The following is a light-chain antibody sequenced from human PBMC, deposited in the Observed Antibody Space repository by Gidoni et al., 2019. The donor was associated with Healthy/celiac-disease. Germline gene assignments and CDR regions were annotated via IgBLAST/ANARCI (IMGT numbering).Light chain of an antibody. CDR3: QQYGSSPYT. J-gene: IGKJ2*01. CDR1: QSVSSSY. CDR2: GAS. Sequence: IVLTPSPGTLSLSPGERATLSCRASQSVSSSYFAWYQQKPGQAPRLLIYGASSRATGIPDRCSGRGSGTYSTPTSSRLEPDDVAVYYCQQYGSSPYTFGQGTKLEIK. V-gene: IGKV3-20*01.